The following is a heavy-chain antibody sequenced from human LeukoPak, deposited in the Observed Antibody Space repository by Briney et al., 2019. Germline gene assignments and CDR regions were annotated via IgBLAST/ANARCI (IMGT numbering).Heavy chain of an antibody. CDR1: GFTFSTYN. CDR3: ARGGWEFDY. Sequence: GGSLRLSCAASGFTFSTYNMNWVRQAPGKGLEWVSYISSSSSTIYYADSVRGRFTISRDNAKNSLYLQMNSLRAEDTAVYCCARGGWEFDYWGQGTLVTVSS. J-gene: IGHJ4*02. V-gene: IGHV3-48*04. CDR2: ISSSSSTI. D-gene: IGHD1-26*01.